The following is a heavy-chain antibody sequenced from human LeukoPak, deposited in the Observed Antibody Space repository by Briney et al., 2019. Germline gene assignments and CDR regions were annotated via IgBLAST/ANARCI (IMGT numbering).Heavy chain of an antibody. V-gene: IGHV3-33*06. CDR3: AKEDEYYYDSSGYSYFDY. CDR2: IWYDGSNK. D-gene: IGHD3-22*01. Sequence: PGTPLRLSCAASGFTFSSYGMHWVRQAPGKGLEWVAVIWYDGSNKYYVDSVKGRFTISRDNSKNTLYLQMNSLRAEDTAVYYCAKEDEYYYDSSGYSYFDYWGQGTLVTVSS. J-gene: IGHJ4*02. CDR1: GFTFSSYG.